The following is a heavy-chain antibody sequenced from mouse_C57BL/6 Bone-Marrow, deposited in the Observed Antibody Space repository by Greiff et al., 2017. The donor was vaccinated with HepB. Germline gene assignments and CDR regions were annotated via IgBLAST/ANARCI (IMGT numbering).Heavy chain of an antibody. V-gene: IGHV3-6*01. Sequence: EVKLEESGPGLVKPSQSLSLTCSVTGYSITSGYYWNWIRQFPGNKLEWMGYISYDGSNNYNPSLKNRISITRDTSKNQFFLKLNSVTTEDTATYYCASCDGYYPFAYWGQGTLVTVSA. CDR3: ASCDGYYPFAY. CDR1: GYSITSGYY. J-gene: IGHJ3*01. D-gene: IGHD2-3*01. CDR2: ISYDGSN.